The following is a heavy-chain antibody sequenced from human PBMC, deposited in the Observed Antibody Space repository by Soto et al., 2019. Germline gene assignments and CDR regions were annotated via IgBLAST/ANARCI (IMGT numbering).Heavy chain of an antibody. CDR1: GSSFRTYA. CDR3: AKGAVAGTPTSYYYYGMDV. J-gene: IGHJ6*02. D-gene: IGHD6-19*01. V-gene: IGHV1-69*12. CDR2: IIPIFGSV. Sequence: QVQLLQSGTEVKKPGSSVRVSCEASGSSFRTYAISRVRQAPGQGLEWMGEIIPIFGSVNYAQKFQDRVTISAVESTTTVYMDLKSLRSNDTGVYYCAKGAVAGTPTSYYYYGMDVWGQGTTVTVSS.